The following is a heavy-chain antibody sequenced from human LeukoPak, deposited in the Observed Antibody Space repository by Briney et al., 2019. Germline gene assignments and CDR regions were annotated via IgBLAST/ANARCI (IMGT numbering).Heavy chain of an antibody. J-gene: IGHJ5*02. CDR2: MNPNSGNT. Sequence: PRASVKVSCKASGYTFTSYYMHWVRQATGQGLEWMGWMNPNSGNTGYAQKFQGRVTMTRNTSISTAYMELSSLRSEDTAVYYCARRGVPAAIRRRNWFDPWGQGTLVTVSS. D-gene: IGHD2-2*02. CDR3: ARRGVPAAIRRRNWFDP. V-gene: IGHV1-8*02. CDR1: GYTFTSYY.